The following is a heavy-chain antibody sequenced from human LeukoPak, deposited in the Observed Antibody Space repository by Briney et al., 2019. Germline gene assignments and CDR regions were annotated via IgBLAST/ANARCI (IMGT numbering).Heavy chain of an antibody. CDR2: ISGSGGSL. V-gene: IGHV3-23*01. D-gene: IGHD1-26*01. CDR3: VKVSGRGPRGPFDS. Sequence: GGSLRLSRAASGFSFYNFAMSWVRQAPGKGLEWVSGISGSGGSLYYAESVKGRFSISRDVSKSMLYLEMKSLRVDDTAVYYCVKVSGRGPRGPFDSWGQGTLVTVSS. CDR1: GFSFYNFA. J-gene: IGHJ4*02.